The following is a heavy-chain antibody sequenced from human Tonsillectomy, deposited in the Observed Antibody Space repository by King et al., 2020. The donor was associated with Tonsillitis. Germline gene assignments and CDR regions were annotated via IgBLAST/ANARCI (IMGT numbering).Heavy chain of an antibody. D-gene: IGHD2-15*01. V-gene: IGHV1-18*01. Sequence: VQSGGEVKKPGASVKVSCKASGYTFSSYGISWVRQAPGQGLEWMGWISVYNGNTKYAQKLQGRVTLTTDTSTSTAYMELRSLRSDDTAVYYCARDDIVVVVPATRNEYMDVWGKGTTVTVSS. J-gene: IGHJ6*03. CDR2: ISVYNGNT. CDR1: GYTFSSYG. CDR3: ARDDIVVVVPATRNEYMDV.